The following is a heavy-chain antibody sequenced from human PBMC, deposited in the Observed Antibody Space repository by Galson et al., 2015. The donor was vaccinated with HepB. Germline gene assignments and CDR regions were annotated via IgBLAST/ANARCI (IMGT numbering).Heavy chain of an antibody. CDR2: IGRNSATI. CDR1: GFTFDDYA. CDR3: AKDIRYWSSGSCNGDAFDI. D-gene: IGHD1-26*01. V-gene: IGHV3-9*01. J-gene: IGHJ3*02. Sequence: SLRLSCAVSGFTFDDYAMHWVRQVPGKGLTWVAGIGRNSATIGYAESVKGRFTISRENAKNSLYLRMNSLRAEDTALYYCAKDIRYWSSGSCNGDAFDIWAHWTMVAVSS.